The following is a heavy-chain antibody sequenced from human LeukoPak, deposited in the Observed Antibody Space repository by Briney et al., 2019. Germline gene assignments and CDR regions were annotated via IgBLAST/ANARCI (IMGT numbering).Heavy chain of an antibody. Sequence: GGSLRLSCAASGFTFSTYGMHWVRQAPGKGLEWAAVIWFDGSNQYYVDSVRGRFSISRDNSKNTLYLQMNTLRAEDTGVYYCARDRGSGDSFDLWGQGAMVTVSS. CDR2: IWFDGSNQ. CDR3: ARDRGSGDSFDL. V-gene: IGHV3-33*01. CDR1: GFTFSTYG. J-gene: IGHJ3*01. D-gene: IGHD6-19*01.